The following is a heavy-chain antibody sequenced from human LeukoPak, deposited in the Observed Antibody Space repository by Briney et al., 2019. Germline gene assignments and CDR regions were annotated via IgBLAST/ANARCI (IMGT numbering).Heavy chain of an antibody. CDR3: ARGDAFSGDH. CDR2: IHPEGNEK. V-gene: IGHV3-7*04. J-gene: IGHJ4*02. Sequence: QPGGSLRLSCAASGFTFRNFWMSWVRQAPGRGLEWVANIHPEGNEKYHVESVKGGFTISRDNAKSSLFLQMNGLRAEDTAVYYCARGDAFSGDHWGQGTLVTVSS. CDR1: GFTFRNFW.